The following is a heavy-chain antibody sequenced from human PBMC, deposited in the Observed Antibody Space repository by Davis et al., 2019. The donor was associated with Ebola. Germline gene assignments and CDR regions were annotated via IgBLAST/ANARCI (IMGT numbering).Heavy chain of an antibody. D-gene: IGHD3-3*01. V-gene: IGHV4-30-4*08. CDR3: ARHGGITIFGVARSYGMDV. Sequence: SETLSLTCTVSGGSISSGDYYWSWIRQPPGKGLEWIGYIYYSGSTYYNQSLKSRVTISVDTSKNPFSLNLSSVTAADTAVYYCARHGGITIFGVARSYGMDVWGQGTTVTVSS. CDR2: IYYSGST. CDR1: GGSISSGDYY. J-gene: IGHJ6*02.